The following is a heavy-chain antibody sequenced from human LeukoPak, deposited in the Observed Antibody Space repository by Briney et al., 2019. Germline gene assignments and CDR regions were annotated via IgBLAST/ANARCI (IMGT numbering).Heavy chain of an antibody. CDR1: GGSISSSSYY. Sequence: SETLSLTYTVSGGSISSSSYYWGWIRQPPGKGLEWIGSIYYSGSTYYNPSLKSRVTISVDTSKNQFSLKVTSVTAADTAVYYCARGESSTSGYDYWGQGTLVTVSS. V-gene: IGHV4-39*07. J-gene: IGHJ4*02. CDR2: IYYSGST. CDR3: ARGESSTSGYDY. D-gene: IGHD2-2*01.